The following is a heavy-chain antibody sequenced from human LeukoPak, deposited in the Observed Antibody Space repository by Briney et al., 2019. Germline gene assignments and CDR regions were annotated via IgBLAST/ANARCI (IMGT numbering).Heavy chain of an antibody. Sequence: GGSLRLSCAASGFTFDDYAMPWVRQAPGKGLEWVSGISWNSGSIGYADSVKGRFTISRDNAKNSLYLQMNSLRAEDMALYYCAKDWAEEPTEYFDYWGQGTLVTVSS. V-gene: IGHV3-9*03. CDR1: GFTFDDYA. CDR3: AKDWAEEPTEYFDY. CDR2: ISWNSGSI. J-gene: IGHJ4*02. D-gene: IGHD1-26*01.